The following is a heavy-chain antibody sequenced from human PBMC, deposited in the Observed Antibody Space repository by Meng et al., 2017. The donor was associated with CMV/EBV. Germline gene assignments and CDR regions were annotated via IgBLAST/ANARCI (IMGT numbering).Heavy chain of an antibody. D-gene: IGHD3-3*01. CDR1: GFTFSDYY. CDR3: ARGARGLVLRFLEWLSEDY. V-gene: IGHV3-11*01. CDR2: ISSSGSTI. J-gene: IGHJ4*02. Sequence: GESLKISCAASGFTFSDYYMSWIRQAPGKGLEWVSYISSSGSTIYYADSVKGRFTISRDNAKNSLYLQMNSLRAEDTAVYYCARGARGLVLRFLEWLSEDYWGQGTLVTVSS.